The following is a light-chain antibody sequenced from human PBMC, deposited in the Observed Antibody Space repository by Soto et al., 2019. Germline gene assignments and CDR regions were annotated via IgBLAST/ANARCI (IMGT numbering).Light chain of an antibody. Sequence: EIVMTQSPVTLPVSPGERATLSCRASQSVSSNLAWYQQKPGQAPRLLIYGASTRATGIPARFSGSGSGTEFTLTISSLQSEDFAVYFCQQYNNWPPIFTFGPGTKVDI. CDR2: GAS. V-gene: IGKV3-15*01. J-gene: IGKJ3*01. CDR1: QSVSSN. CDR3: QQYNNWPPIFT.